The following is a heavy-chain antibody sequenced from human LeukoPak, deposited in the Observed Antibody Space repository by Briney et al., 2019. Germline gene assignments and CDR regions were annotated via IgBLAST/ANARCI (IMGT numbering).Heavy chain of an antibody. CDR1: GGSISSGSYS. CDR2: IYHSGST. J-gene: IGHJ6*02. Sequence: TLSLTCTVSGGSISSGSYSWSWIRQPPGKGLEWIGYIYHSGSTYYNPSLKSRVTISVDRSKNQFSLKLSSVTAADTAVYYCARDGSIRGYYYGMDVWGQGTTVTVSS. D-gene: IGHD1-26*01. CDR3: ARDGSIRGYYYGMDV. V-gene: IGHV4-30-2*01.